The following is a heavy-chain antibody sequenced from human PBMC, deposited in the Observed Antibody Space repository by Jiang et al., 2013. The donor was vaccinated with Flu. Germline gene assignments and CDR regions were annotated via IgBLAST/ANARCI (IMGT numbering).Heavy chain of an antibody. CDR2: VSDRDGTT. D-gene: IGHD5-18*01. Sequence: RLSCAASGFTFSSYAMTWVRQAPGKGLEWVSTVSDRDGTTYYADSVKGRFTISRDNSKNTVYLQMNSLRAEDTAIYYCAKESGYSYGYLDYWGQGTLVTVSS. J-gene: IGHJ4*02. V-gene: IGHV3-23*01. CDR3: AKESGYSYGYLDY. CDR1: GFTFSSYA.